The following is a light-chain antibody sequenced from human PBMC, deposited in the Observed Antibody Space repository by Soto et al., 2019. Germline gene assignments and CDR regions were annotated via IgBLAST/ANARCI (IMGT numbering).Light chain of an antibody. CDR1: QSVGSK. Sequence: EIVMTQSPPTLSVSPGERATLSCRASQSVGSKLAWYQQRPGQAPRLLIYDASNRATCIPARFSGSGSGTECSLTISRLQSEDCAVYACQQYGDWPGAFGGGTKVEIK. CDR3: QQYGDWPGA. V-gene: IGKV3D-15*01. CDR2: DAS. J-gene: IGKJ4*01.